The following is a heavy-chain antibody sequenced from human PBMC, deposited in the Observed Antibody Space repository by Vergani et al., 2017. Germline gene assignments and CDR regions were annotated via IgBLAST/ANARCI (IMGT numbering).Heavy chain of an antibody. D-gene: IGHD3-10*01. J-gene: IGHJ5*02. V-gene: IGHV5-51*01. CDR1: GYSFTSYW. CDR3: AMYSPYGSGSSTFDP. Sequence: EVQLVQSGAEVKKPGESLKISCKGSGYSFTSYWIGWVRQMPGKGLEWMGIIYPGDSDTRYSPSFQGPVTSSADKSISTAYLQWSSLKASDTAMYYCAMYSPYGSGSSTFDPWGQGTLVTVSS. CDR2: IYPGDSDT.